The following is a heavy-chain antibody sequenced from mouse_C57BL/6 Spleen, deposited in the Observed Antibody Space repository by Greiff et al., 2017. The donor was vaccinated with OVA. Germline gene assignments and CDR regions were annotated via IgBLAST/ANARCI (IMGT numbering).Heavy chain of an antibody. CDR1: GYTFTSYW. CDR2: IHPNSGST. CDR3: ARLGSKEGFDF. Sequence: VKLQQPGAELVKPGASVKLSCKASGYTFTSYWMHWVKQRPGQGLEWIGMIHPNSGSTNYNEKFKSKATLTVDKSSSTAYMQLSSLTSEDSAVYYCARLGSKEGFDFWGQGTTLTVSS. J-gene: IGHJ2*01. V-gene: IGHV1-64*01.